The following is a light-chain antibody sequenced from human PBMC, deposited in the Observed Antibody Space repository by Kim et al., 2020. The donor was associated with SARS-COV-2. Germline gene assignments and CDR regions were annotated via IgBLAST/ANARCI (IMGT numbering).Light chain of an antibody. Sequence: SASVGDRFTIPGRASQNIRIDLGWYQRSQGRAPKRLFNGASIWQGGVPSSFGAGDSGQEFPLPISSLNPEDLATFFGLQHNSYPIPFGQGTRLEIK. CDR2: GAS. CDR3: LQHNSYPIP. CDR1: QNIRID. J-gene: IGKJ5*01. V-gene: IGKV1-17*01.